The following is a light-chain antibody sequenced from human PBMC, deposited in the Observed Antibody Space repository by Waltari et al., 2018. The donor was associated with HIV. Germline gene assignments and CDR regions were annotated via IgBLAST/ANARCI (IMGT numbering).Light chain of an antibody. CDR1: NSAIGGYNY. CDR3: SSYADRNGFYVV. CDR2: EVT. Sequence: QSSLTQPPSASGSPGRSVTLSCTGTNSAIGGYNYLSWFHHHPGKAPKLVISEVTKRPSGVPDRFSGSKSGTTASLTVSGLQAEDEADYYCSSYADRNGFYVVFGGGTRLTVL. J-gene: IGLJ2*01. V-gene: IGLV2-8*01.